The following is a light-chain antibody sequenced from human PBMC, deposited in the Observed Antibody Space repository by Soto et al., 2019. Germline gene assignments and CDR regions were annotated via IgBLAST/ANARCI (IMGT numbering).Light chain of an antibody. CDR2: GAS. Sequence: DIVMTQSPATLSVARGERVTFSYRASQGVSRKLAWYQHKPGQAPRLIISGASTGATGIPARFSGSGSVTEFTLTISSLQSEDCAIYYCQHYHTWPITFGGGTKVGIK. CDR1: QGVSRK. J-gene: IGKJ4*01. CDR3: QHYHTWPIT. V-gene: IGKV3-15*01.